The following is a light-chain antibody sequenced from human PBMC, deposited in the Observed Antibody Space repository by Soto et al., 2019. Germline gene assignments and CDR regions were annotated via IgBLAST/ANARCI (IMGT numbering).Light chain of an antibody. J-gene: IGLJ2*01. CDR2: SNN. V-gene: IGLV1-40*01. CDR3: QSYDGGLGVSKI. CDR1: SSNIGAGYD. Sequence: QSVLTQPPSVSGAPGQRVTISCTGSSSNIGAGYDVHWYQQLPRTAPKLLIYSNNNRPSGVPDRFSGSRSGTSASLAITGLQPEDEAAYYCQSYDGGLGVSKIFGGGTKLTVL.